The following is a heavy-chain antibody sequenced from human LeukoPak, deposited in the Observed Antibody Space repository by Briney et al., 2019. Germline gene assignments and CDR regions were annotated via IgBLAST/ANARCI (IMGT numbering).Heavy chain of an antibody. CDR3: ARGKVEMATTYDY. CDR2: IYSGGST. J-gene: IGHJ4*02. V-gene: IGHV3-66*01. CDR1: GFTVSSNY. D-gene: IGHD5-24*01. Sequence: GGSLRLSCAASGFTVSSNYMSWVGQAAGKGLEGVSVIYSGGSTYYADSVRGRFTISRDNSKNTLYLQMNSLRAEDTAVHYCARGKVEMATTYDYWGQGTLVTVSS.